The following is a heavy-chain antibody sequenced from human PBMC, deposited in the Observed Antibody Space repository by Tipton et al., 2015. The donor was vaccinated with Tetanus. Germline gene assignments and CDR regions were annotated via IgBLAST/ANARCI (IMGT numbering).Heavy chain of an antibody. Sequence: SLRLSCTASGFNFDDYSMHWVRQAPGKGLEWVSVINWDADQRYYEDSVKGRFTISRDNGKNSLYLQMNSLRTEDSAFYYCAKDMGGYSELDHWGQGTLVTVSS. CDR3: AKDMGGYSELDH. J-gene: IGHJ4*02. CDR1: GFNFDDYS. CDR2: INWDADQR. V-gene: IGHV3-43*01. D-gene: IGHD5-18*01.